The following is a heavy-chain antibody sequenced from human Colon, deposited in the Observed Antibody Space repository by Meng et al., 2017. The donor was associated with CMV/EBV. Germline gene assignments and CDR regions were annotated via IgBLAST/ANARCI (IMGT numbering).Heavy chain of an antibody. CDR1: GYSFINYY. Sequence: ASVKVSCKASGYSFINYYMYWVRQAPGQGLEGMGMINPSGAGTSYAQKFQGRVTMTRDTSTSTFYMELSSLRSEDTAVYYCAREVVPAAMAYYYYGMDVWGQGTTVTVSS. CDR3: AREVVPAAMAYYYYGMDV. CDR2: INPSGAGT. D-gene: IGHD2-2*01. V-gene: IGHV1-46*01. J-gene: IGHJ6*02.